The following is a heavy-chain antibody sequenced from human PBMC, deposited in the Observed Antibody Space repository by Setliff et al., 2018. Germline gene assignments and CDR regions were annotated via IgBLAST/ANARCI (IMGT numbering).Heavy chain of an antibody. CDR2: IIPMSGAA. CDR3: ARDPYSSSWYNWFDP. Sequence: SVKVSCKASGGTFSSYGFSWVRQAPGQGLEWMGGIIPMSGAANYAQKFQGRVTITTDEFTSTAYMELSSLRSEDTAVYYCARDPYSSSWYNWFDPWGQGTLVTVSS. CDR1: GGTFSSYG. D-gene: IGHD6-13*01. V-gene: IGHV1-69*05. J-gene: IGHJ5*02.